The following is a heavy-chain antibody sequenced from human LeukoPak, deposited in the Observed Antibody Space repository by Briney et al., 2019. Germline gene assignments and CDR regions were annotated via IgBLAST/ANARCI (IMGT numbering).Heavy chain of an antibody. V-gene: IGHV1-2*02. D-gene: IGHD6-13*01. CDR2: INPNSGGT. J-gene: IGHJ5*02. Sequence: GASVKVFCKASGYTFTGYYMHWVRQAPGQGLEWMGWINPNSGGTNYAQKFQGRVTMTRDTSISTAYMELSRLRSDDTAVYYCAREEGQQLVTRWFDPWGQGTLVTVSS. CDR1: GYTFTGYY. CDR3: AREEGQQLVTRWFDP.